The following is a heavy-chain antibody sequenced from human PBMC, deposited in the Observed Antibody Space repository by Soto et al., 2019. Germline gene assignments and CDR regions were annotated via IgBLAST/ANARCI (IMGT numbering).Heavy chain of an antibody. CDR2: IIPFSGTV. V-gene: IGHV1-69*13. J-gene: IGHJ6*02. CDR1: GGSFMSQA. CDR3: ARGSYDSYAGFFGMDV. D-gene: IGHD3-10*01. Sequence: ASVKVSFKASGGSFMSQAISWVRQAPGQGPEWMGRIIPFSGTVTYTQRFQGRLTLTADEPTKTAYMELSSLRSGDTAVYYCARGSYDSYAGFFGMDVWGQGTKVTVSS.